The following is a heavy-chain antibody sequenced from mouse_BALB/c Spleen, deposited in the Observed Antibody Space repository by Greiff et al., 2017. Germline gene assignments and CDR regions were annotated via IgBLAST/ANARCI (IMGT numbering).Heavy chain of an antibody. Sequence: DVKVEESGGGLVQPGGSLRLSCATSGFTFTDYYMSWVRQPPGKALEWLGFIRNKANGYTTEYSASVKGRFTISRDNSQSILYLQMNTLRAEDSATYYCARDTGYAPFAYWGQGTLVTVSA. CDR1: GFTFTDYY. D-gene: IGHD2-2*01. J-gene: IGHJ3*01. V-gene: IGHV7-3*02. CDR3: ARDTGYAPFAY. CDR2: IRNKANGYTT.